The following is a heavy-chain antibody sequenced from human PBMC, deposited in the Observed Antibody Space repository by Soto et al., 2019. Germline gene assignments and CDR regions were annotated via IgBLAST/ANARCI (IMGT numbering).Heavy chain of an antibody. CDR2: IYYSGST. CDR3: ARAQRSSSWYRPTLEGLYGMDV. Sequence: QVQLQESGPGLVKPSETLSLTCTVSGGSISSYYWSWIRQPPGKGLEWIGYIYYSGSTNYNPSLKSRVTISVDTSKNQFSLKLSSVTAADTAVYYCARAQRSSSWYRPTLEGLYGMDVWGQGTTVTVSS. D-gene: IGHD6-13*01. CDR1: GGSISSYY. V-gene: IGHV4-59*01. J-gene: IGHJ6*02.